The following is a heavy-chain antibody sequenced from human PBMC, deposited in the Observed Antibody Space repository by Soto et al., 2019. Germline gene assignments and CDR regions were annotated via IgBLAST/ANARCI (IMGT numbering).Heavy chain of an antibody. J-gene: IGHJ5*02. CDR2: ISAYNGNT. Sequence: ASVKVSCKGSGYTFTSYCMSWGRQAPGQGLEWMGWISAYNGNTNYAQKLQGRVTMTTDTSTSTAYMELRSLRSDDTAVYYCARRPGITGTTAWFDPWGQGTLVTVSS. CDR1: GYTFTSYC. D-gene: IGHD1-7*01. V-gene: IGHV1-18*04. CDR3: ARRPGITGTTAWFDP.